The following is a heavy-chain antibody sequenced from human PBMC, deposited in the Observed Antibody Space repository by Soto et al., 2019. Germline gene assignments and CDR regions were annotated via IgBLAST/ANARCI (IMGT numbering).Heavy chain of an antibody. CDR2: IPTTSSPI. CDR1: GFTFSTYN. J-gene: IGHJ2*01. D-gene: IGHD3-22*01. V-gene: IGHV3-48*01. CDR3: ARYYDSSGPDL. Sequence: GGSLRLSCAASGFTFSTYNMVWVRQAPGKGLEWLSYIPTTSSPIYYKNSVKGRLTIYRDNTKNSLYLQMSSLRAEDTAVYYCARYYDSSGPDLWGRGTLVTAS.